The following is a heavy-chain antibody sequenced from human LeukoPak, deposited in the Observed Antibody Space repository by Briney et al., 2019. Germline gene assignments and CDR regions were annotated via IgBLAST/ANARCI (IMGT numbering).Heavy chain of an antibody. Sequence: GASVKVSCKASGYTFTSYYMHWVRQAPGQGLEWMGIINPSGGSTSYAQKFQGRVTMTRDTSTSTVYMELSSLRSEDTAVYYCARDYYDSSGYRGPPVDRENWFDPWGQGTLVIVSS. CDR2: INPSGGST. D-gene: IGHD3-22*01. CDR1: GYTFTSYY. J-gene: IGHJ5*02. CDR3: ARDYYDSSGYRGPPVDRENWFDP. V-gene: IGHV1-46*01.